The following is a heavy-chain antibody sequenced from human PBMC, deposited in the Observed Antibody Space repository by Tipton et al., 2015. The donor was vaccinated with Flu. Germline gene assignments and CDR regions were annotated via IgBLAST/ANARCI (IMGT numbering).Heavy chain of an antibody. J-gene: IGHJ6*02. CDR3: ALTGRGLYYYYYGMDV. CDR1: GGSISSGGYY. Sequence: LRLSCTVSGGSISSGGYYWSWIRQHPGKGLEWIGYIYYSGSTYYNPSLKSRVTISVDTSKNQFSLKLSSVTAADTAVYYCALTGRGLYYYYYGMDVWDQGP. V-gene: IGHV4-31*03. CDR2: IYYSGST. D-gene: IGHD1-14*01.